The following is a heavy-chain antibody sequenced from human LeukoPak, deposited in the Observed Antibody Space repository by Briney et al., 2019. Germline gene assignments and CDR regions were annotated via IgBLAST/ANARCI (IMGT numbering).Heavy chain of an antibody. V-gene: IGHV3-7*01. Sequence: GGSLRLSCAASGFTFSSYWMSWVRQAPGKGLEWVANIKQDGSEKYYVDSVKGRFTISRDNAKNSLYLQMNSLRAEDTAVYCCARHEDIVEVVAASDWGQGTLVTVSS. CDR3: ARHEDIVEVVAASD. D-gene: IGHD2-15*01. J-gene: IGHJ4*02. CDR1: GFTFSSYW. CDR2: IKQDGSEK.